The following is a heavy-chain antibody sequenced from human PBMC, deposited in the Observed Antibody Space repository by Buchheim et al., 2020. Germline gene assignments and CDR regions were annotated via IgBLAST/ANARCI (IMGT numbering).Heavy chain of an antibody. Sequence: MQLVESGGGVVQPGRSLRLSCAASGFTFSNYAMSWVRQAPGKGLEWVSGITSSGGTTYYADSVKGRFTISRDNSKNTLYLQMNSLRAEDTAVYYCAIFRYSSSSVPYYFDYWGQGTL. D-gene: IGHD6-6*01. J-gene: IGHJ4*02. CDR1: GFTFSNYA. CDR2: ITSSGGTT. CDR3: AIFRYSSSSVPYYFDY. V-gene: IGHV3-23*04.